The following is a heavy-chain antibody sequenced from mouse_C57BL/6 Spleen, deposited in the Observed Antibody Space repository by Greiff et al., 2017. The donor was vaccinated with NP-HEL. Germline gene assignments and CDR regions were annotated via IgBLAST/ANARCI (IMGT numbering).Heavy chain of an antibody. CDR1: GFTFSSYA. J-gene: IGHJ3*01. CDR2: ISDGGSYT. Sequence: EVQLVESGGGLVKPGGSLKLSCAASGFTFSSYAMSWVRQTPEKRLEWVATISDGGSYTYYPDNVKGRFTISRDNAKNNLYLQMSHLKSEDTAMYYCARDLSNYGGGPFAYWGQGTLVTVSA. CDR3: ARDLSNYGGGPFAY. D-gene: IGHD2-5*01. V-gene: IGHV5-4*01.